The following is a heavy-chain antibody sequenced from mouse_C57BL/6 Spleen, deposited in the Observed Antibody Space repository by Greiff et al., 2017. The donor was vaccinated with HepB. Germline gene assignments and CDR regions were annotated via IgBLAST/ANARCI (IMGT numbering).Heavy chain of an antibody. CDR3: ARIYYGNYPDY. J-gene: IGHJ2*01. V-gene: IGHV2-2*01. CDR2: IWSGGST. D-gene: IGHD2-1*01. CDR1: GFSLTSYG. Sequence: QVQLQQSGPGLVQPSQSLSITCTVSGFSLTSYGVHWVRQSPGKGLEWLGVIWSGGSTDYNAAFISRLSISKDNSKSQVFFKMNSLQADDTAIYYCARIYYGNYPDYWGQGTTLTVSS.